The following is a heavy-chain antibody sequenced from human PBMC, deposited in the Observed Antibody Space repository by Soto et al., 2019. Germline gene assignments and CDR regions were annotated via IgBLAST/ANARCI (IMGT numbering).Heavy chain of an antibody. CDR3: ARDKDRQQLGGNYGYGIDV. CDR2: IIPIFSTP. D-gene: IGHD2-15*01. CDR1: GGTFGNSA. J-gene: IGHJ6*02. V-gene: IGHV1-69*12. Sequence: QVQLVQSGAEVKKPGSSVTVSCKASGGTFGNSAISWVRQAPGQGLEWMGGIIPIFSTPDYAQKFQGRVTNTADESTTTAYMELTSLKSEDTAVYYCARDKDRQQLGGNYGYGIDVWGQGTTVTVSS.